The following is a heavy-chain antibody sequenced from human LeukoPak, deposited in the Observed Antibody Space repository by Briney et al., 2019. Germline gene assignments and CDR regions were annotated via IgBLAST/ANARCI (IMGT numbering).Heavy chain of an antibody. Sequence: GGSLRLSCAPSGFTLTDYSMTWVCQAPRKGLEWVSSISTVSTYTFYSDSAKGRFTITRDNAKNTLYLQMSSLSAEDTGVYYCARDGSGFYLYYYMDVWGRGTTVTVSS. CDR3: ARDGSGFYLYYYMDV. CDR1: GFTLTDYS. CDR2: ISTVSTYT. V-gene: IGHV3-21*01. J-gene: IGHJ6*03. D-gene: IGHD6-25*01.